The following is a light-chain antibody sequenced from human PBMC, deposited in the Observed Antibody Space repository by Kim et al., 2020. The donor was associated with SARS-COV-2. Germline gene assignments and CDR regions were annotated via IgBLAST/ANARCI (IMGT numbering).Light chain of an antibody. Sequence: VLTQSPGSLSLSLGERVTLSCRSTHGVNGAYAAWYQLRPGHAPRLVIHSASQRATGVPDRFSGFAAGTEHNLTIRSLEPDDFGVYYCQQYGDSSLVFGGGTKLEI. CDR3: QQYGDSSLV. CDR2: SAS. J-gene: IGKJ4*01. CDR1: HGVNGAY. V-gene: IGKV3-20*01.